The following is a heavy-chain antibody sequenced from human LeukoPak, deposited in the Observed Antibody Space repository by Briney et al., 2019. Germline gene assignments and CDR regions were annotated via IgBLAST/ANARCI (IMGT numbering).Heavy chain of an antibody. J-gene: IGHJ5*02. D-gene: IGHD2-2*01. Sequence: PGGSLRLSCAASGFTFSNAWMSWVRQAPGKGLEWVGRIKSKTDGGTTDYAAPVKGRFTISRDDSKNTLYLQMNSLKTEDTAVYYCTTPPLRYCSSTSCRPGDLFDPWGQGTLVTVSS. CDR3: TTPPLRYCSSTSCRPGDLFDP. CDR1: GFTFSNAW. V-gene: IGHV3-15*01. CDR2: IKSKTDGGTT.